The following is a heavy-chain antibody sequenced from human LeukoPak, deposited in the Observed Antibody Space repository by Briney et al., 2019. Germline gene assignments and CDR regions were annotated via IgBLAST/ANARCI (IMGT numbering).Heavy chain of an antibody. CDR3: ARDRLDTAMVTPIDY. D-gene: IGHD5-18*01. CDR1: GGPISSYY. J-gene: IGHJ4*02. Sequence: SETLSLTCTVSGGPISSYYWSWIRQPAGKGLEWIGRIYTSGSTNYNPSLTSRVTMSVDTYKNHFPLKLSSVTAADTAVYYCARDRLDTAMVTPIDYGGQGTLVTVSS. V-gene: IGHV4-4*07. CDR2: IYTSGST.